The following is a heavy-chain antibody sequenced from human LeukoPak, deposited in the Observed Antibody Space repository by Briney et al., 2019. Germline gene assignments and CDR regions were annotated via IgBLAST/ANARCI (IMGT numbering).Heavy chain of an antibody. V-gene: IGHV3-15*05. CDR1: GFTFSVAW. J-gene: IGHJ4*02. CDR3: ATIYKVIKPAFDY. CDR2: IKSNSDGGTT. D-gene: IGHD2-21*01. Sequence: GGSLRLSCAASGFTFSVAWMTWVRQAPGKGLEWVGRIKSNSDGGTTDYAAPVKGRFTISRDDSKNTLYLQMNSVKTEDTAVYYCATIYKVIKPAFDYWGQGTLVTVSS.